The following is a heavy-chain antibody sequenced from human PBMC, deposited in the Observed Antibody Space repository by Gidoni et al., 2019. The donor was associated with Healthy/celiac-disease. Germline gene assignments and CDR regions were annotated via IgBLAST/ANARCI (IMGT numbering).Heavy chain of an antibody. J-gene: IGHJ4*02. D-gene: IGHD2-15*01. V-gene: IGHV4-39*07. CDR2: IYYSGST. CDR3: ASSYCSGGSCPLNFDY. CDR1: GCSISSSSYY. Sequence: QLQLQESGPGLVKPSETLSLTCTVPGCSISSSSYYWGWLRQPPGKGLEWIGSIYYSGSTYYNPSLKSRVTISVDTSKNQFSLKLSSVTAADTAVYYCASSYCSGGSCPLNFDYWGQGTLVTVSS.